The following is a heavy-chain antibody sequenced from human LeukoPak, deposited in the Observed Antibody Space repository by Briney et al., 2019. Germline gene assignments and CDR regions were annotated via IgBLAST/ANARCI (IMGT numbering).Heavy chain of an antibody. CDR2: IYYSGST. J-gene: IGHJ6*03. V-gene: IGHV4-59*01. CDR3: ARSDRPTIYYYYYMDV. CDR1: GGSIGSYY. Sequence: PSETLSLTCTVSGGSIGSYYWSWIRQPPGKGLEWIGYIYYSGSTNYNPSLKSRVTISVDTSKNQFSLKLSSVTAADTAVYYCARSDRPTIYYYYYMDVWGKGTTVTVSS.